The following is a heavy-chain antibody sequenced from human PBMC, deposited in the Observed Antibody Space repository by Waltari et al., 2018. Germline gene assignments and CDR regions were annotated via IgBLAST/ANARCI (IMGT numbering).Heavy chain of an antibody. CDR3: ARDGRGWLRSTLYYFDY. J-gene: IGHJ4*02. CDR2: IKQDGSEK. CDR1: GFTFSSYR. D-gene: IGHD5-12*01. V-gene: IGHV3-7*01. Sequence: EVQLVESGGGLVQPGGSLRLSCAASGFTFSSYRMSWVRQAPGKGLEWVANIKQDGSEKYYVDSVKGRFTISRDNAKNSLYLQMNSLRAEDTAVYYCARDGRGWLRSTLYYFDYWGQGTLVTVSS.